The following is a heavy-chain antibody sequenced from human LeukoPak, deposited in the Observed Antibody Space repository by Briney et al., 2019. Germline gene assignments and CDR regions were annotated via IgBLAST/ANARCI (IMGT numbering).Heavy chain of an antibody. D-gene: IGHD3-3*01. Sequence: GGSLRLSCAASGFTFSSYSMNWVRQAPGKGLEWVSSISSSSSYIYYADSVKGRFTISRDNAKNSLYLQMNSLRAEDTAVYYCAREERITIFGVVSPLDYWGQGTLVTVSS. CDR1: GFTFSSYS. J-gene: IGHJ4*02. CDR3: AREERITIFGVVSPLDY. V-gene: IGHV3-21*01. CDR2: ISSSSSYI.